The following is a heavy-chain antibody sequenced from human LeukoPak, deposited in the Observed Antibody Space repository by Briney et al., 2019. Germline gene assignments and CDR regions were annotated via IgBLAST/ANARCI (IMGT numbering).Heavy chain of an antibody. CDR1: GLTFNNYA. D-gene: IGHD3-9*01. J-gene: IGHJ4*02. CDR3: AKESYDILTGYYFGVFDY. CDR2: ISGRGASK. Sequence: GGSLRLSCAVSGLTFNNYAMSWVRQAPGKGLEWVSGISGRGASKYYADSVKGRFTISRDNSKNTLYLQMNSLRAEDTAVYYCAKESYDILTGYYFGVFDYWGQGTLVTVSS. V-gene: IGHV3-23*01.